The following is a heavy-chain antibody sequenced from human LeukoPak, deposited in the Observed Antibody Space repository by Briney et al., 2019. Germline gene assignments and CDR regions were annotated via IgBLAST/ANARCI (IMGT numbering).Heavy chain of an antibody. D-gene: IGHD3-10*01. CDR3: ARSKLPLGDGSGNYDY. CDR1: GFTFDDYG. J-gene: IGHJ4*02. CDR2: INGNGGST. Sequence: GGSLRLSCAASGFTFDDYGMTWVRQAPGKGLEWVSVINGNGGSTGYADSVKGRFTISRDNAKNSLYLQMNSLRAEDTALYYCARSKLPLGDGSGNYDYWGQGTLVTVSS. V-gene: IGHV3-20*04.